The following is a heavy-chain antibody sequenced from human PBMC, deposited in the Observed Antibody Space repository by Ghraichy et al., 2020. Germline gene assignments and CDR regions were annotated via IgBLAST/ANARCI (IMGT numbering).Heavy chain of an antibody. CDR1: GFTFSSYW. J-gene: IGHJ4*02. CDR2: IKQDGSEK. D-gene: IGHD3-10*01. V-gene: IGHV3-7*03. Sequence: GESLNISCAASGFTFSSYWMSWVRQAPGKGLEWVANIKQDGSEKYYVDSVKGRFTISRDNAKNSLYLQMNSLRAEDTAVYYCARDGSGSYYNAYYFDYWGQGTLVTVSS. CDR3: ARDGSGSYYNAYYFDY.